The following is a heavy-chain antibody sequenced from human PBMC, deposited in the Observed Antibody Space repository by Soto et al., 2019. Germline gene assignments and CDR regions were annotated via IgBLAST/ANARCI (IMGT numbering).Heavy chain of an antibody. J-gene: IGHJ3*02. V-gene: IGHV3-21*01. D-gene: IGHD2-15*01. CDR3: ARDWSCSGGSCYSEAEAFDI. Sequence: GGSLRLSCAASGFTFSSYSMNWVRQAPGKGLEWVSSISSSSSYIYYADSVKGRFTISRDNAKNSLYLQMNSLRAEDTAVYYCARDWSCSGGSCYSEAEAFDIWGQGTMVT. CDR2: ISSSSSYI. CDR1: GFTFSSYS.